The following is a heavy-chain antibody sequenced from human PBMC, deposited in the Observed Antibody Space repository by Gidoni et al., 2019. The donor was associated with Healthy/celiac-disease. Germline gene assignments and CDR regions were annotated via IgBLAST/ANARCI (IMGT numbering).Heavy chain of an antibody. CDR2: ISGSGGST. V-gene: IGHV3-23*01. D-gene: IGHD3-22*01. CDR3: AKDRVHTYLVVVPYYFDY. CDR1: GFTFSSYA. J-gene: IGHJ4*02. Sequence: EVQLLESGGGLVQPGGSLRLSCAASGFTFSSYAMSWVRQAPGKGLEWVSAISGSGGSTYYADSVKGRFTISRDNSKNTLYLQMNSLRAEDTAVYYCAKDRVHTYLVVVPYYFDYWGQGTLVTVSS.